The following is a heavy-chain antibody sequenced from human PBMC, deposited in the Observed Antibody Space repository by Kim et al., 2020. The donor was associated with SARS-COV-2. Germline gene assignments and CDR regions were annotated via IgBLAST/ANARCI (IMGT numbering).Heavy chain of an antibody. CDR2: ISSSSSYI. D-gene: IGHD6-19*01. J-gene: IGHJ6*02. Sequence: GGSLRLSCAASGFTFSSYSMNWVRQAPGKGLEWVSSISSSSSYIYYADSVKGRFTISRDNAKNSLYLQMNSLRAEDTAVYYCARASGAYYYGMDVWGQGTTVTVSS. V-gene: IGHV3-21*01. CDR3: ARASGAYYYGMDV. CDR1: GFTFSSYS.